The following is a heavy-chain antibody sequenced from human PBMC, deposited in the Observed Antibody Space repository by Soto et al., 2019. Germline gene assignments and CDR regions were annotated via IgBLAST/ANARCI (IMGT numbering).Heavy chain of an antibody. CDR3: ARAHGSGWGAFDI. J-gene: IGHJ3*02. V-gene: IGHV4-30-2*01. Sequence: QLQLQESGSGLVKPSQTLSLTCAVSGGSISSGGYSWSWIRQPPGKGLEWIGYIYHSGSTYYNPPLQSRVTISVDRSKTQFSLKLSSVTAADTAVYYCARAHGSGWGAFDIWGQGTMVTVSS. D-gene: IGHD3-10*01. CDR2: IYHSGST. CDR1: GGSISSGGYS.